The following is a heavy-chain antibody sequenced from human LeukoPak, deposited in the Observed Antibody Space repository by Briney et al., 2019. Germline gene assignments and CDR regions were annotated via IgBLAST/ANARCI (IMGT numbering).Heavy chain of an antibody. CDR1: GFSISDHH. V-gene: IGHV3-72*01. Sequence: PGGSLRLSCAGAGFSISDHHMDWVRQAPGKGLEWIGRSATTNPNSCTTQYAESVRGRFTISRDDSQNSLYLHLNSLKTEDTAVYYCVRVVTTGSGRYHFDNWGLETLVTVSS. CDR3: VRVVTTGSGRYHFDN. D-gene: IGHD1-1*01. J-gene: IGHJ4*02. CDR2: SATTNPNSCTT.